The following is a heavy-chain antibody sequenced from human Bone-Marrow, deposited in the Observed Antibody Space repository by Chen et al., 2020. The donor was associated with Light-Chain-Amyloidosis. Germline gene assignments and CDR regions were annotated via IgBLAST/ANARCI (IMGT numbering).Heavy chain of an antibody. D-gene: IGHD2-15*01. V-gene: IGHV1-8*01. CDR1: GYTFTSYD. CDR3: ARTLGGLYYYYYYMDV. Sequence: QVQLVQSGAEVKKPGASVKVSCKASGYTFTSYDINWVRQATGQGLEWTGWMNPNSGNTGYAQKFQGRVTMTRNTSISTAYMELSSLRSEDTAVYYCARTLGGLYYYYYYMDVWGKGTTVTVSS. CDR2: MNPNSGNT. J-gene: IGHJ6*03.